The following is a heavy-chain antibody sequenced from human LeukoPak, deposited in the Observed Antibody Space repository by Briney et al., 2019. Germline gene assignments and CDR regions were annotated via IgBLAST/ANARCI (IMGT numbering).Heavy chain of an antibody. D-gene: IGHD2-21*01. J-gene: IGHJ4*02. V-gene: IGHV1-3*01. CDR2: IKAGNGDT. CDR3: ARDDCGDTCYPGGY. Sequence: ASVKVSCKASGYIFTKYVVHWVRQAPGQRPEWMGWIKAGNGDTKYSQNFQGRLTITSDTSASTVYMELSSLTSEDTALYYCARDDCGDTCYPGGYWGQGTLVTVSS. CDR1: GYIFTKYV.